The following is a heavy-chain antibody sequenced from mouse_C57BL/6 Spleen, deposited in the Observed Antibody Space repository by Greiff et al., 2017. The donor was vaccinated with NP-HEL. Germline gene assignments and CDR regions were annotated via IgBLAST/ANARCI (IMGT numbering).Heavy chain of an antibody. CDR3: ARAYSNYWDFDY. D-gene: IGHD2-5*01. V-gene: IGHV1-80*01. Sequence: VQRVESGAELVKPGASVKISCKASGYAFSSYWMNWVKQRPGKGLEWIGQIYPGDGDTNYNGKFKGKATLTADKSSSTAYMQLSSLTSEDSAVYFCARAYSNYWDFDYWGQGTTLTVSS. J-gene: IGHJ2*01. CDR2: IYPGDGDT. CDR1: GYAFSSYW.